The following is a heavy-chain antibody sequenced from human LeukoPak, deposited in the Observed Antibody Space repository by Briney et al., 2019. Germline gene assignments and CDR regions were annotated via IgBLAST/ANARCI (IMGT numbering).Heavy chain of an antibody. CDR3: ARGLHSSSYGYGMDF. CDR2: ITSIYETT. CDR1: ERPFNRRY. J-gene: IGHJ6*02. Sequence: SVNLFYNFCERPFNRRYIRGVRQPPGKGREGMGGITSIYETTNYAERFEDRVTITADESTSTFYMELSSMRSEDTAVYYCARGLHSSSYGYGMDFWGQGTTVTVSS. V-gene: IGHV1-69*01. D-gene: IGHD2-2*01.